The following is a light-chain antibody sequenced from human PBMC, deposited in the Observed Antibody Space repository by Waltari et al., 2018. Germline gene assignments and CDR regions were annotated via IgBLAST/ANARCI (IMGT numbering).Light chain of an antibody. J-gene: IGKJ1*01. CDR3: QEDGSSPSWT. V-gene: IGKV3-20*01. Sequence: EIVLTQSPGTLSLSPGESATLPCRASQSVSSSNLAWFQQKPGQAPRLLIYAASSRATGIPDRFSGSGSGTDFTLTISRLEPEDFAVYYCQEDGSSPSWTFGQGTKVEIK. CDR2: AAS. CDR1: QSVSSSN.